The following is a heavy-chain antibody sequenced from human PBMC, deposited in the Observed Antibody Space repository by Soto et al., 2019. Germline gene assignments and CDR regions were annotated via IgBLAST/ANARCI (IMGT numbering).Heavy chain of an antibody. D-gene: IGHD2-15*01. V-gene: IGHV3-9*01. J-gene: IGHJ4*02. CDR2: ISWSSGTK. Sequence: GGSLRLSCAASGFTFGDYAMHWVRQAPGKGLEWVSGISWSSGTKDYADSVKGRFTISRDNAKNSLFLQMSGLRVEDTAFYYCVKDVIGYCSAGNCFPDSYFDYWGQGALVTVSS. CDR1: GFTFGDYA. CDR3: VKDVIGYCSAGNCFPDSYFDY.